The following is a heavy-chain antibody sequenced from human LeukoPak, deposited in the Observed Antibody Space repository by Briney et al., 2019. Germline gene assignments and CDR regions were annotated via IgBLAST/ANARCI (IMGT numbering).Heavy chain of an antibody. CDR1: GGSISSYY. V-gene: IGHV4-59*01. Sequence: MASETLSLTCTVSGGSISSYYWSWIRQPPGKGLEWIGYIYYSGSTNYNPSLKSRVTISVDTSKNQFSLKLSSVTAADTAVYYCARGPPYYDFWSGYSHNYYYGMDVWGQGTTVTVSS. CDR2: IYYSGST. CDR3: ARGPPYYDFWSGYSHNYYYGMDV. D-gene: IGHD3-3*01. J-gene: IGHJ6*02.